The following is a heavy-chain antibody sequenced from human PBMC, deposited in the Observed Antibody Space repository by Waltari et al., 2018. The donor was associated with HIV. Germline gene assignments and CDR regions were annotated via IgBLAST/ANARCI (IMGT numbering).Heavy chain of an antibody. J-gene: IGHJ1*01. D-gene: IGHD1-26*01. V-gene: IGHV5-51*01. CDR2: IYPGDSDT. Sequence: EVQLVQSGAEVKKPGESLKISCKGSGYSFTSYWIGWVRQMPGKGLEWSEIIYPGDSDTRYSPCFQGQVTISADKSISTAYLQWSSLKAADTAMYYWAATLGAPAPEYVQHWGQGTLVTVSS. CDR3: AATLGAPAPEYVQH. CDR1: GYSFTSYW.